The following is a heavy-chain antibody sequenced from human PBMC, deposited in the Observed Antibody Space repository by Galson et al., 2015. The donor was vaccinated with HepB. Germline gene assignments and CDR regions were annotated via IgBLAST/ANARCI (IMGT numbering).Heavy chain of an antibody. CDR3: AKRRGYSSSWNEFDY. CDR2: ISGSGGST. J-gene: IGHJ4*02. Sequence: SLRLSCATSGFTFSNYAMNWVRQAPGKGLEWVSVISGSGGSTYYADSVKGRFTISGDNSKNTLYLQMNSLRADDTAVYYCAKRRGYSSSWNEFDYWGQGTLVTVSS. V-gene: IGHV3-23*01. CDR1: GFTFSNYA. D-gene: IGHD6-13*01.